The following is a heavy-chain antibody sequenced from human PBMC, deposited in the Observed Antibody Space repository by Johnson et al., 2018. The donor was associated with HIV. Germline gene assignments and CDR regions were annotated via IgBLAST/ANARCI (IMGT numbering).Heavy chain of an antibody. CDR1: TFTFTDYY. Sequence: QVQLVESGGGLVKPGGSLRLSCPVSTFTFTDYYMTWIRQAPGKGLEWVAVISYDGSNKYYADSVKGRFTISRDNSKNTLYLQMNSLRAEDTAVYYCAKDDDMYGLPGAFDIWGQGTMVTVSS. CDR3: AKDDDMYGLPGAFDI. V-gene: IGHV3-30*18. D-gene: IGHD3-10*02. CDR2: ISYDGSNK. J-gene: IGHJ3*02.